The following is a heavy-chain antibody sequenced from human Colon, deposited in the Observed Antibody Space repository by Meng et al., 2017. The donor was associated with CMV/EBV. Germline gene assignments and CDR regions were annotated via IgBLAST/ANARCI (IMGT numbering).Heavy chain of an antibody. CDR2: IYHSGST. D-gene: IGHD4-17*01. V-gene: IGHV4-39*07. CDR3: ARDYGDYTTDYYGMDV. J-gene: IGHJ6*02. CDR1: GASISSSQYY. Sequence: SETLSLTCSVSGASISSSQYYWGWIRQPPGKGLEWIASIYHSGSTYYNPSLKSRVTISVDTSKNRFSLKLSSVTAADTAVYYCARDYGDYTTDYYGMDVWGQGTTVTVSS.